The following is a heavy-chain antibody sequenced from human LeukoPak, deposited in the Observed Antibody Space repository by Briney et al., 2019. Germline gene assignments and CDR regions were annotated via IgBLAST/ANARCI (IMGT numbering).Heavy chain of an antibody. Sequence: SETLSLTCTVSGGSISSGDYCWSWIRQPPGKGLEWIGYIYYSGSTYYNPSLKSRVTISVDTSKNQSSLKLSSVTAADTAVYYCASKAGYFDYWGQGTLVTVSS. CDR2: IYYSGST. D-gene: IGHD6-19*01. J-gene: IGHJ4*02. CDR3: ASKAGYFDY. V-gene: IGHV4-30-4*01. CDR1: GGSISSGDYC.